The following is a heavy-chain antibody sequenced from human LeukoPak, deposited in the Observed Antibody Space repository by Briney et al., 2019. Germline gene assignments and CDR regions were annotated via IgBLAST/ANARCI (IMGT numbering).Heavy chain of an antibody. CDR1: GYSISSGYY. CDR3: ARGGLASPIDY. V-gene: IGHV4-38-2*01. CDR2: IYHSGST. Sequence: SETLSLTCAVSGYSISSGYYWGWIRQPPGKGLEWIGSIYHSGSTYYNPSLKSRVTISVDTSKNQFSLKLSSVTAADTAVYCCARGGLASPIDYWGQGTLVTVSS. D-gene: IGHD2-15*01. J-gene: IGHJ4*02.